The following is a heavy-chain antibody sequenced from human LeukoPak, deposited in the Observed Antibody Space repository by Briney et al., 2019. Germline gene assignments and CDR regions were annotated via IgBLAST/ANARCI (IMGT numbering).Heavy chain of an antibody. D-gene: IGHD5-24*01. CDR2: IKSKTDGGTT. V-gene: IGHV3-15*01. J-gene: IGHJ4*02. CDR1: GFTFSNAW. Sequence: GGSLRLSCAASGFTFSNAWMSWVRQAPGKGLEWVGRIKSKTDGGTTDYAAPVKGRFTISRDDSKNTLYLQTNSLKTEDTAVYYCTTAGTQRLRWLQVPAWGQGTLVTVSS. CDR3: TTAGTQRLRWLQVPA.